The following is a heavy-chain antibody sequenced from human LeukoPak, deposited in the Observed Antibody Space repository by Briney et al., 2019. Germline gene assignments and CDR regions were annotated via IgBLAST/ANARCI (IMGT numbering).Heavy chain of an antibody. J-gene: IGHJ4*02. D-gene: IGHD3-22*01. Sequence: GASVKVSCKASGYTFTSYYMHWVRQAPGQGLEWMGIINPSGGSTSYAQKFQGRVTMTRDTSTSTVYMELSSLRSEDTAVYYCARDILGYYDSSGYPHYFDYWGQGTLVTVSS. CDR1: GYTFTSYY. CDR3: ARDILGYYDSSGYPHYFDY. V-gene: IGHV1-46*01. CDR2: INPSGGST.